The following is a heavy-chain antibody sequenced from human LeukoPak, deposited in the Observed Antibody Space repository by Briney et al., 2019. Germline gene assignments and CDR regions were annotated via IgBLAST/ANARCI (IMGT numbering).Heavy chain of an antibody. V-gene: IGHV4-59*01. CDR2: IYYSGST. D-gene: IGHD4-17*01. J-gene: IGHJ4*03. CDR1: GGSISSYY. Sequence: PSETLSLTCTVSGGSISSYYWSWIRQPPGKGLEWIGYIYYSGSTNYNPSLKSRVTISVDTSKNQFSLKLSSVTAADTAVYYCARVYGDYESYFDYWGQGPRSPSPQ. CDR3: ARVYGDYESYFDY.